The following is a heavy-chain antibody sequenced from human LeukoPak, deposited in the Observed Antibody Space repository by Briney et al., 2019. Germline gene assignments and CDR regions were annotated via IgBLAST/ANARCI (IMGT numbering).Heavy chain of an antibody. CDR3: ARGYGSGWYFDY. Sequence: WGSLRLSCAASGFTFSNYRMYWVRQAPGKGLVWVSRINSDGSRTSYADSVKGRFTISRDNAKNTLYLQMNSLRAEDTAVYYCARGYGSGWYFDYWGQGTLVTVSS. D-gene: IGHD6-19*01. V-gene: IGHV3-74*01. CDR2: INSDGSRT. J-gene: IGHJ4*02. CDR1: GFTFSNYR.